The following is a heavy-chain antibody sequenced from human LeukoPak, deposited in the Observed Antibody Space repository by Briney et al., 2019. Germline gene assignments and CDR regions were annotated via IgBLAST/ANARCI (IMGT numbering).Heavy chain of an antibody. D-gene: IGHD6-19*01. CDR2: ISGSGGST. V-gene: IGHV3-23*01. Sequence: PGGSLRLSCAASGFTSGFTFSSYAMSWVRQAPGKGLEWVSAISGSGGSTYYADSVKGRFTISRDNSKNTLYLQMNSLRAEDTAVYYCAKVPLMAVAAYYFDYWGQGTLVTVSS. CDR1: GFTFSSYA. CDR3: AKVPLMAVAAYYFDY. J-gene: IGHJ4*02.